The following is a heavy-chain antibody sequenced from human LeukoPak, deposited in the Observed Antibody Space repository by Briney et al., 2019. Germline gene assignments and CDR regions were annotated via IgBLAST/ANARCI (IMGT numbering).Heavy chain of an antibody. D-gene: IGHD3-10*01. CDR1: GYTFTSYG. J-gene: IGHJ4*02. CDR2: ISAYNGNT. CDR3: ARDRSSGTYYRRSDY. Sequence: ASVKVSCKASGYTFTSYGISWVRQAPGQGLEWMGWISAYNGNTNYAQKLQGRVTMTTDTSTSTAYMELRSLGSHDTAVYYCARDRSSGTYYRRSDYWGQGTLVTVSS. V-gene: IGHV1-18*01.